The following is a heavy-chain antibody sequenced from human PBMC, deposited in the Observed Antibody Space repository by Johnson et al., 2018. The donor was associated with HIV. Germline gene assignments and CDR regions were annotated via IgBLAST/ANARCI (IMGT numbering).Heavy chain of an antibody. Sequence: VQLVESGGGLVQPGGSLRLSCAASGFTVSSNYMSWVRQAPGKGLEWVGRIISERDGGTTDYSAPVKDRCTISRDDSTKTLYLQMNSLKIEDTAVYYCATGLFSRIREDDAFDTWGQGTMVTVSS. J-gene: IGHJ3*02. CDR2: IISERDGGTT. CDR1: GFTVSSNY. CDR3: ATGLFSRIREDDAFDT. V-gene: IGHV3-15*01.